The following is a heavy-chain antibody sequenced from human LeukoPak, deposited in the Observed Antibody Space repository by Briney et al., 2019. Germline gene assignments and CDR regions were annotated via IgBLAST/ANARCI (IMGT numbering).Heavy chain of an antibody. CDR1: GGSFSGYY. Sequence: PSETLSLTCAVYGGSFSGYYWSWIRQPPGKGLEWIGEINHSGSTNYNPSLKSRVTISVDTSKNQFSLKLSSVTAADTAVYYCARHSALLWFGELFIFDYWGQGTLVTVSS. D-gene: IGHD3-10*01. V-gene: IGHV4-34*01. CDR3: ARHSALLWFGELFIFDY. J-gene: IGHJ4*02. CDR2: INHSGST.